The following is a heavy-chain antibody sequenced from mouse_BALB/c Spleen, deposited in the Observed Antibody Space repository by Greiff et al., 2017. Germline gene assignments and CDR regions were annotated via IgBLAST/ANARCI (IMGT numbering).Heavy chain of an antibody. J-gene: IGHJ4*01. CDR2: IDPANGNT. CDR3: ARLYGSRGMDY. D-gene: IGHD1-1*01. V-gene: IGHV14-3*02. Sequence: VQLKESGAELVKPGASVKLSCTASGFNIKDTYMHWVKQRPEQGLEWIGRIDPANGNTKYDPKFQGKATITADTSSNTAYLQLSSLTSEDTAVYYCARLYGSRGMDYWGQGTSVTVSS. CDR1: GFNIKDTY.